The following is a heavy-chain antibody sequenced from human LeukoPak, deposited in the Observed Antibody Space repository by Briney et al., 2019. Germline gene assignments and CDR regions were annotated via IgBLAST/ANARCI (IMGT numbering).Heavy chain of an antibody. Sequence: SETLSLTCTVSGGSISSYYWSWIWQPPGKGLEWIGYIYYSGSTNYNPSLKSRVTISVDTPKNQFSLKLSSVTAADTAVYYCARGLSYGMPPMYNWFDPWGQGTLVTVSS. V-gene: IGHV4-59*08. J-gene: IGHJ5*02. CDR3: ARGLSYGMPPMYNWFDP. CDR1: GGSISSYY. CDR2: IYYSGST. D-gene: IGHD5-18*01.